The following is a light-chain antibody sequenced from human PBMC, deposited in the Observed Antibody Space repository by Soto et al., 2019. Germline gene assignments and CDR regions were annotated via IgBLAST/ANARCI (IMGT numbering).Light chain of an antibody. J-gene: IGKJ2*01. V-gene: IGKV3-20*01. CDR2: GAS. CDR1: QTVSSSF. CDR3: EQYGSPYT. Sequence: ELLLTQSPGTLSLSPGERATLSCRASQTVSSSFLAWYQQRPGQAPRLLIYGASTRASGVADRFTGSGSGTDFTLTISRLEPEEFAVYYCEQYGSPYTFGQGTRVEIK.